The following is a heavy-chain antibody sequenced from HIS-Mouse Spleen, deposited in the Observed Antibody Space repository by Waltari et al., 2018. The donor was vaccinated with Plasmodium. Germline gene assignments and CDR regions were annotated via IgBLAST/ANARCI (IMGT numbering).Heavy chain of an antibody. CDR1: GYTLPAYY. D-gene: IGHD6-6*01. CDR3: ARVHSSSSWYFDL. Sequence: QVQLVQPGAEVKKPGASVKVSCKASGYTLPAYYMPWVRQAPGKGLEWMGWINPNSGGTNYAQKFQGRVTMTRDTSISTAYMELSRLRSDDTAVYYCARVHSSSSWYFDLWGRGTLVTVSS. V-gene: IGHV1-2*02. CDR2: INPNSGGT. J-gene: IGHJ2*01.